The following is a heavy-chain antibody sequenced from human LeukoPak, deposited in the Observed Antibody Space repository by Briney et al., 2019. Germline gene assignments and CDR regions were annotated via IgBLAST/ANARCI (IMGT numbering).Heavy chain of an antibody. CDR3: ARNSGWYGVS. D-gene: IGHD6-19*01. Sequence: GASVKVSCKASGYTFTGYYMHWVRQAPGQGLEWMGWISPNSGGTNYAQKFQGRVTMTRDTSISTAYMELSSLRVEDTAVYYCARNSGWYGVSWGQGTLVTVSS. J-gene: IGHJ4*02. CDR1: GYTFTGYY. CDR2: ISPNSGGT. V-gene: IGHV1-2*02.